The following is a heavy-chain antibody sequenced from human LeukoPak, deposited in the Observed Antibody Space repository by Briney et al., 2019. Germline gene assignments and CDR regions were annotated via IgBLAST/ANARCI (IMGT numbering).Heavy chain of an antibody. D-gene: IGHD1-26*01. Sequence: ASVKVSCKVSGYTLTELSMHWVRQAPGKGLEWMGGFDPEDGETIYAQKSQGRVTMTEDTSTDTAYMELSSLRSEDTAVYYCATDGRIVGATRYFQHWGQGTLVTVSS. CDR1: GYTLTELS. CDR3: ATDGRIVGATRYFQH. V-gene: IGHV1-24*01. J-gene: IGHJ1*01. CDR2: FDPEDGET.